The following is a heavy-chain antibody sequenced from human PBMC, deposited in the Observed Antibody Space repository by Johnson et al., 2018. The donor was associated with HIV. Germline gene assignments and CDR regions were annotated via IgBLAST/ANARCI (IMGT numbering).Heavy chain of an antibody. CDR3: AKTRLRFLEWYDAFDI. CDR1: GFTFSSYG. Sequence: VQVLESGGGVVQPGRSLRLSCAASGFTFSSYGMHWVRQAPGKGLEWVAVIWYDGSNKYYAVSVKGRFTISRDNSKNTLYLQMNSLRAEDTAVYYCAKTRLRFLEWYDAFDIWGQGTMVTVSS. D-gene: IGHD3-3*01. J-gene: IGHJ3*02. CDR2: IWYDGSNK. V-gene: IGHV3-33*06.